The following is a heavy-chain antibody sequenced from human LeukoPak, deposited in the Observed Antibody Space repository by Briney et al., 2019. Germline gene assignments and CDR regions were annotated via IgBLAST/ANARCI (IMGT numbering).Heavy chain of an antibody. CDR3: ARGYDFWSGYYCY. D-gene: IGHD3-3*01. CDR1: GGTFSSYA. J-gene: IGHJ4*02. Sequence: ASVKVSCKASGGTFSSYAISWVRQAPGQELEWMGGIIPIFGTANYAQKFQGRVTITADESTSTAYMELSSLRSEDTAVYYCARGYDFWSGYYCYWGQGTLVTVSS. CDR2: IIPIFGTA. V-gene: IGHV1-69*13.